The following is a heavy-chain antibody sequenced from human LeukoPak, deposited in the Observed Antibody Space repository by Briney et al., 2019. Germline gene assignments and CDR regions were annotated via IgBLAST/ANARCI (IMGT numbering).Heavy chain of an antibody. D-gene: IGHD3-10*01. J-gene: IGHJ4*02. CDR2: IYHTGNA. Sequence: PSGTLSLTCHVSGGSIDSAAWWNWVRQPPGKGLEWIGEIYHTGNANYDPSLKSRVTISIDKSKNQFSLTLSSVTAADTAMYYCTRANGYGLIDYWGQGTLVTVSS. CDR3: TRANGYGLIDY. CDR1: GGSIDSAAW. V-gene: IGHV4/OR15-8*02.